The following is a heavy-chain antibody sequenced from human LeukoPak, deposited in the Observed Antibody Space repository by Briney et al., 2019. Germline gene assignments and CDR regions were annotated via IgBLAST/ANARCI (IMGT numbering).Heavy chain of an antibody. J-gene: IGHJ4*02. CDR3: ARGGIRQTSDN. CDR1: GGSISTDY. V-gene: IGHV4-59*01. D-gene: IGHD3-3*02. CDR2: TYYSRTT. Sequence: PSETLSFTSTVSGGSISTDYWKWLGPRPGQGLVWWGDTYYSRTTNSNNYLQSRVTISVESAKNQCSRDLTPVTAPDTAVYYCARGGIRQTSDNWGEGTQVTASS.